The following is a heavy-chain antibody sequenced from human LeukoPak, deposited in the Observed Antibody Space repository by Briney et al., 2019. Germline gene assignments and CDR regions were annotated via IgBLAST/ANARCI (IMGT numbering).Heavy chain of an antibody. Sequence: GGSLRLSCAASGFTFSSYSMNWVRQAPGKGLEWVSSISSSSSYIYYADSVKGRFTISRDNAKNSLYLQMNSLRAEDTAVYYCAREWSRFTPPDYWGQGTLVTISS. CDR3: AREWSRFTPPDY. CDR2: ISSSSSYI. V-gene: IGHV3-21*01. J-gene: IGHJ4*02. D-gene: IGHD2-8*01. CDR1: GFTFSSYS.